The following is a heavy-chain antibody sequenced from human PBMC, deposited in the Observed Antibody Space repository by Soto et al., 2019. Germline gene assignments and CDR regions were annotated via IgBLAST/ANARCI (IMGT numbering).Heavy chain of an antibody. CDR2: IYYSGST. CDR1: GGSVSSGSYY. V-gene: IGHV4-61*01. Sequence: SETLSLTCTVSGGSVSSGSYYWSWIRQPPGKGLEWIGYIYYSGSTNYNPSLKSRVTISVDTSMNQFSLKLSSVTAADTAVYYCARAFRGYSYGYYYYYGMDVWGQGTTVTVSS. J-gene: IGHJ6*02. D-gene: IGHD5-18*01. CDR3: ARAFRGYSYGYYYYYGMDV.